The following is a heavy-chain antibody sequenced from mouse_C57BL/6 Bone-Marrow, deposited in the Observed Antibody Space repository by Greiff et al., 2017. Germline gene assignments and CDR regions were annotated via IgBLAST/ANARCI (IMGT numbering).Heavy chain of an antibody. CDR1: GFTFTDYY. CDR3: ARDRMGGFAY. J-gene: IGHJ3*01. CDR2: IRNKANGYTT. Sequence: EVQLVESGGGLVQPGGSLSLSCAASGFTFTDYYMSWVRQPPGKALEWLGFIRNKANGYTTEYSASVKGRFTISRDNSQSILYLQMNALRAEDSATYYCARDRMGGFAYWGQGTLVTVSA. V-gene: IGHV7-3*01.